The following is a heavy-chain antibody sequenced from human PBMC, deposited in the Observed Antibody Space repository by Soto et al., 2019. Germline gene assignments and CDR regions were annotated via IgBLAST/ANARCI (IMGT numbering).Heavy chain of an antibody. CDR1: ASIFKGHG. V-gene: IGHV3-33*08. CDR3: ARDGVGATTFFGFLDY. D-gene: IGHD1-26*01. Sequence: QVQLVESGGGVVQPGGSLRLSCAASASIFKGHGMHWVRQAPGKGLEWVAIIRYDGSDEHYGDSVEGRFTISRDNSKNMLYLQMNSLRAEDTAVYYCARDGVGATTFFGFLDYWGQGPLVTVSS. J-gene: IGHJ4*02. CDR2: IRYDGSDE.